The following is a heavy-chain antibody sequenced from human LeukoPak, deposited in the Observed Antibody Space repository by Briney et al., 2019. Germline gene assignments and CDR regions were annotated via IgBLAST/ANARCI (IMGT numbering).Heavy chain of an antibody. Sequence: GGSLRLSCAASGFTFSSYSMNWVRQAPGKGLEWVSYISSSSSTIYYADSVKGRFAIPRDNAENSLYLQMNSLRAEDTAVYYCARYGNGAWLAHYAFDSWGQGTMVTVSS. D-gene: IGHD6-19*01. V-gene: IGHV3-48*04. CDR3: ARYGNGAWLAHYAFDS. CDR2: ISSSSSTI. J-gene: IGHJ3*02. CDR1: GFTFSSYS.